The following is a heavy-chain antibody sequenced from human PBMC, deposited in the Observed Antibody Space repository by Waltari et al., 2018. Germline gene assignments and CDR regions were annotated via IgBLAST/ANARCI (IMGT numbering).Heavy chain of an antibody. V-gene: IGHV3-74*01. J-gene: IGHJ4*02. CDR1: GFTFSSYW. Sequence: EVQLVESGGGLVQPGGSLRLSCAASGFTFSSYWMHWVRQAPGKGLVWVSRINSDGITTTYADSVRGRFTISRDNAKNTLYLQMNSLRAEDTAIYYCVRDTFDWGQGTLVTVSS. CDR2: INSDGITT. CDR3: VRDTFD.